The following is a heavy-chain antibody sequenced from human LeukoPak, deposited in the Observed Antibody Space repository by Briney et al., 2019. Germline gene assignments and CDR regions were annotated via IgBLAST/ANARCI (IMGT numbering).Heavy chain of an antibody. J-gene: IGHJ5*02. Sequence: SETLSLTCAVYGGSFSGYYWNWIRQPPGKGLEWIGEINHSGSTNYNPSLKSRVTISVDTSKSQFSLKLSSVTAADTAIYYCARGGYYGSGNDFRFDPWGQGTLVTVSS. V-gene: IGHV4-34*01. D-gene: IGHD3-10*01. CDR2: INHSGST. CDR3: ARGGYYGSGNDFRFDP. CDR1: GGSFSGYY.